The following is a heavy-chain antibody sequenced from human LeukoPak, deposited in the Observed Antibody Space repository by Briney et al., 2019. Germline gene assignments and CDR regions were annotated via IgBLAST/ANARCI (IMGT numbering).Heavy chain of an antibody. CDR1: DDSISNYY. V-gene: IGHV4-59*01. D-gene: IGHD4-11*01. J-gene: IGHJ3*02. Sequence: SETLSLTCTASDDSISNYYWSWIRQPPAKGLEWIGYIFYSGSTSYNPSLKSRVTISVDTSKNQFSLKLSSVTAADTALYYCARERGGDYSDAFDIWGQGTMVTVSS. CDR2: IFYSGST. CDR3: ARERGGDYSDAFDI.